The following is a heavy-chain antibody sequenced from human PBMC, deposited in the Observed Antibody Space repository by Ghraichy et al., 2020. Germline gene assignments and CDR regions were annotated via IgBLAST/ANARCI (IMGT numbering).Heavy chain of an antibody. V-gene: IGHV3-23*01. CDR1: GFTFSSYA. CDR2: ISGSGGST. CDR3: AKDAYDFGSGPGWRPYYYCMDV. Sequence: GGSLRLSCAASGFTFSSYAMSWVRQAPGKGLEWVSAISGSGGSTYYADSVKGRFTISRDNSKNTLYLQMNSLRAEDTAVYYCAKDAYDFGSGPGWRPYYYCMDVWGKGTTVTVSS. J-gene: IGHJ6*03. D-gene: IGHD3-3*01.